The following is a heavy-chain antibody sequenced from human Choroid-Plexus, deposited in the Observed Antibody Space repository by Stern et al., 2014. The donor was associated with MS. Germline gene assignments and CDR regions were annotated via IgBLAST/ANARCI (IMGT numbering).Heavy chain of an antibody. D-gene: IGHD2/OR15-2a*01. CDR2: VSYDGSNK. J-gene: IGHJ5*02. V-gene: IGHV3-30*18. Sequence: VQLVESGGGVVQPGRPLRLSCVASEFTLGSCAMHWVRQAPGKGLEWVAGVSYDGSNKYYADSVKGRFTISRDNSQNTLYMQMSSLRPEDTAVYYCAKDRQYLTYFFDHWGQGSLVTVSS. CDR3: AKDRQYLTYFFDH. CDR1: EFTLGSCA.